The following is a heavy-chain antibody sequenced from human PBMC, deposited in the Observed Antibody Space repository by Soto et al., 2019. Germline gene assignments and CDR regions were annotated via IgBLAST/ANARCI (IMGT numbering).Heavy chain of an antibody. CDR1: GYSISTGYY. J-gene: IGHJ4*02. CDR3: ARGVNYYDSSGFYPRDY. D-gene: IGHD3-22*01. Sequence: SETLSLTCAVSGYSISTGYYWGWVRRPPGKGLEWIGSVYHSGRTSYNPSLESRVTISVDTSKNQFSLRLSSVTAADTAVYYCARGVNYYDSSGFYPRDYWGQGILVTVSS. V-gene: IGHV4-38-2*01. CDR2: VYHSGRT.